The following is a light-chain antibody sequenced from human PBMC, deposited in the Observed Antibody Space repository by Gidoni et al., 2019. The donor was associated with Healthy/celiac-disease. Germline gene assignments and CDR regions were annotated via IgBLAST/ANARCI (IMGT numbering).Light chain of an antibody. CDR2: GAS. V-gene: IGKV3-20*01. Sequence: EIVLTQSPGTLSLSPGERATLSCRASQSVSSSYLAWYQQKPGQAPRRLIYGASSRSTGIPDRCSGSGSGTDFTLTISRLEPEDFAVYYCQQYGSSQTFGGGTKVEIK. CDR1: QSVSSSY. CDR3: QQYGSSQT. J-gene: IGKJ4*01.